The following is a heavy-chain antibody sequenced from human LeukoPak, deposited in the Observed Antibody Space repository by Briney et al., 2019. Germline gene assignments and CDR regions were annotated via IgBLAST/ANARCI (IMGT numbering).Heavy chain of an antibody. Sequence: GASVKVSCKASGYTFTGYYMHCVRQAPGQGLEWMGWINPNSGGTNYAQKFQGRVTMTRDTPISTAYMELSSLRSEDTAVYYCARDRWGSRYFDYWGQGTLVTVSS. V-gene: IGHV1-2*02. CDR1: GYTFTGYY. CDR3: ARDRWGSRYFDY. J-gene: IGHJ4*02. D-gene: IGHD7-27*01. CDR2: INPNSGGT.